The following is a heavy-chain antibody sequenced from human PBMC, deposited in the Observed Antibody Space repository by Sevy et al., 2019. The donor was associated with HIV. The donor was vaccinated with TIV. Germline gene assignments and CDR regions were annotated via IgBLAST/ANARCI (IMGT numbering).Heavy chain of an antibody. CDR1: GYTFTSYA. D-gene: IGHD3-3*01. J-gene: IGHJ3*02. V-gene: IGHV1-3*01. CDR2: INAGNGNT. Sequence: ASVKVSCKASGYTFTSYAMHWVRQAPGQRLEWMGWINAGNGNTKYSQKFQGRVTITRDTSAGTAYMELGSLRSEDTAVYDCARGSYDFWSGYYNSRRYAFDIWGQGTMVTVSS. CDR3: ARGSYDFWSGYYNSRRYAFDI.